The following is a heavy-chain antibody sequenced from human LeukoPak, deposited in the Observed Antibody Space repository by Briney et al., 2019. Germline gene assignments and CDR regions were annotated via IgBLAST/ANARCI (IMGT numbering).Heavy chain of an antibody. CDR1: GFTFKNSW. CDR3: ARAVGYSGFSDY. CDR2: INSDGRIT. V-gene: IGHV3-74*01. D-gene: IGHD5-12*01. Sequence: GGSLRLSCVASGFTFKNSWMHWVRQAPGKGLVGVSRINSDGRITSYADSVKGRFTISRDNAKNTLYLQMNSLRAEDTAVYYCARAVGYSGFSDYWGQGTLVTVSS. J-gene: IGHJ4*02.